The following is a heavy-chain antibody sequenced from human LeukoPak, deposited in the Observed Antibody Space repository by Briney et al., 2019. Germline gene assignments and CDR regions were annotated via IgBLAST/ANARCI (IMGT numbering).Heavy chain of an antibody. V-gene: IGHV4-59*01. J-gene: IGHJ4*02. CDR2: IYYSGST. CDR3: ARGVDGYNYYFDY. CDR1: GGSISSYY. Sequence: SETLSLTCTVSGGSISSYYWSWVRQPPGKGLEGIGYIYYSGSTNYNPSLKSRVTISVDTSKNQFSLKLSSVSAADTAVYYCARGVDGYNYYFDYWGQGPLVTVSS. D-gene: IGHD5-24*01.